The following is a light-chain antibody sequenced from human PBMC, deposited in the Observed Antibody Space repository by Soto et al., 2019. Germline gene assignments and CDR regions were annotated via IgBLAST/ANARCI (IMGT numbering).Light chain of an antibody. CDR3: SSYTSSSTVV. Sequence: QSALTQPASVSGSPGQSITISCTGTSSDVGGYNYVSWYQQHPGKAPKLMIYDVSNRPSGVSNRFSGSKSGNTASLTISGLQAEDEADYYCSSYTSSSTVVFGVGTQRTVL. CDR1: SSDVGGYNY. J-gene: IGLJ2*01. CDR2: DVS. V-gene: IGLV2-14*01.